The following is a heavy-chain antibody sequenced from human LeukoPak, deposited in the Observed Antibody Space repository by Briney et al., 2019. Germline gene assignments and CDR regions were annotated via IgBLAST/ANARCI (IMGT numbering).Heavy chain of an antibody. Sequence: GASVKVSCKASGYTFTSYYMHWVRQAPGQGLEWMGIINPSGGSTSYAQKFQGRVTMTRDTSTSTVYMELSSLRSEDAAVYYCASRGEICSSTSCQGHWFDPWGQGTLVTVSS. CDR3: ASRGEICSSTSCQGHWFDP. CDR2: INPSGGST. J-gene: IGHJ5*02. CDR1: GYTFTSYY. D-gene: IGHD2-2*01. V-gene: IGHV1-46*03.